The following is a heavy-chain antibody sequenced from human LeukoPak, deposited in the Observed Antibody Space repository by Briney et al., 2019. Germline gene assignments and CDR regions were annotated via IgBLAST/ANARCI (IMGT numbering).Heavy chain of an antibody. V-gene: IGHV1-18*04. J-gene: IGHJ4*02. CDR1: GYSFTSYW. CDR2: ISAYNGNT. Sequence: GESLKISCKGSGYSFTSYWIGWVRQAPGQGLEWMGWISAYNGNTNYAQKLQGRVTMTTDTSTSTAYMELRSLRSDDTAVYYCARDGGDSVVPAGYWGQGTLVTVSS. D-gene: IGHD2-2*01. CDR3: ARDGGDSVVPAGY.